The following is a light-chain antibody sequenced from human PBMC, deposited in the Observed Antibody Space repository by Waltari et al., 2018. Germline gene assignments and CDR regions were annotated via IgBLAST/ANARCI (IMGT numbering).Light chain of an antibody. J-gene: IGLJ1*01. CDR1: SRDVGSYNL. V-gene: IGLV2-23*02. Sequence: QSALTQPASVSGSPGQSITTPCTGPSRDVGSYNLVSWYQHRPGKAPKLIIYGVSKRPSGVSNRFSGSKSGNTASLTISGLRTEDEADYYCCSYAGGSAFVFGTGTKITVL. CDR3: CSYAGGSAFV. CDR2: GVS.